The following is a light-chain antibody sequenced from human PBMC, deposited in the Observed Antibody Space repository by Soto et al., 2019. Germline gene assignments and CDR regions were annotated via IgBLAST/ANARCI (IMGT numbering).Light chain of an antibody. CDR1: NIGGKS. V-gene: IGLV3-21*04. J-gene: IGLJ3*02. CDR3: HVWDSLTDDWV. CDR2: FDS. Sequence: SYELTQPPSVSVAPGKTASITCRGNNIGGKSVHWYQHKPGQAPVLVIYFDSDRPSGIPERLSGSNSGNTATLTISRVEAGDEADYSCHVWDSLTDDWVFGGGTKLTVL.